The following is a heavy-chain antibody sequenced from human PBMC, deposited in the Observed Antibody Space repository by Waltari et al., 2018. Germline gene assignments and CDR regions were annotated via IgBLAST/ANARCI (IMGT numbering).Heavy chain of an antibody. J-gene: IGHJ4*02. Sequence: EVRLVESGGGLVQPGGSLRLACDVSGLIFSTYWMTWVRQSPGKGLEWVANINYDGSEKHYVASVKGRFTISRDNSKSSLFLQMNSLRAEDTAIYYCATYRWLGYWGQGSLVTVSS. V-gene: IGHV3-7*03. CDR2: INYDGSEK. CDR3: ATYRWLGY. CDR1: GLIFSTYW. D-gene: IGHD3-10*01.